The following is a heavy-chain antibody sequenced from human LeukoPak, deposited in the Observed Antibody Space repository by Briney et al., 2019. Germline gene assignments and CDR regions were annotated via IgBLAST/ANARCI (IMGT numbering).Heavy chain of an antibody. D-gene: IGHD5/OR15-5a*01. Sequence: SQTLSLTCTVSGGSISSGGLYWSWIRQHPGKGLEWIGYMYFSGSTKYNPSLKTRVTISSDTSKNQFSLNLSSVTLADTAVYYCAAEQVSTSSFDYWGQGTTVTVSS. J-gene: IGHJ4*02. CDR1: GGSISSGGLY. V-gene: IGHV4-31*03. CDR3: AAEQVSTSSFDY. CDR2: MYFSGST.